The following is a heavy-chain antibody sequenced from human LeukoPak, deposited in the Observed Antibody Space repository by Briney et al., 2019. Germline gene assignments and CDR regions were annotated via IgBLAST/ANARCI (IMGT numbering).Heavy chain of an antibody. CDR3: AKVASTGDPTFDY. CDR2: ISGDGGTK. V-gene: IGHV3-43*02. J-gene: IGHJ4*02. D-gene: IGHD4-17*01. CDR1: ALSLDDYD. Sequence: GGSLRLSCAPSALSLDDYDMHWARQAPRDVLEWVSLISGDGGTKYYAGSVKGRFTISRDNSKNSLYLQMNSLRTEDTALYYCAKVASTGDPTFDYWGQGTLVTVSS.